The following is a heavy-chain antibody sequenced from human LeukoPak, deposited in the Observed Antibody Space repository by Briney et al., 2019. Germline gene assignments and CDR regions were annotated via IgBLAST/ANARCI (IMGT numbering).Heavy chain of an antibody. CDR2: INPSGGST. Sequence: ASVKVSCKASGYTFTSYYMHWVRQAPGQGLEWMGIINPSGGSTSYAQKFQGRVTMTRDMSTSTVYMELSSLRSEDTAVYNCARALSGSYYGYWGQGTLVTVSS. D-gene: IGHD1-26*01. CDR3: ARALSGSYYGY. V-gene: IGHV1-46*01. J-gene: IGHJ4*02. CDR1: GYTFTSYY.